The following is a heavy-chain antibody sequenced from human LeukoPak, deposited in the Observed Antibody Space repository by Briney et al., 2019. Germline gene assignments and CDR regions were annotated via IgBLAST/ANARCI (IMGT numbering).Heavy chain of an antibody. CDR3: ARYTRGRNGMDV. J-gene: IGHJ6*02. Sequence: PSETLSLTCTVSGGSISSYYWSWIRQPPGKGLEWIGYIYYSGSTKYNPSLTSRVTILVDTSKNQFSLKLSSVTAADTAVYYCARYTRGRNGMDVWGQGTTVTVSS. V-gene: IGHV4-59*08. CDR1: GGSISSYY. CDR2: IYYSGST. D-gene: IGHD1-26*01.